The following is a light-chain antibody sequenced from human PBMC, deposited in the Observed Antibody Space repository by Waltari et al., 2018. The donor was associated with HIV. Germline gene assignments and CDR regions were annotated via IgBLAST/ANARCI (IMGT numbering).Light chain of an antibody. Sequence: SYELTQPPSVSVSPGPPASIHCSGPHLRVKYVCWYQQKPGQSPVLVIYQDNKRPSGIPERFSGSNSGNTATLTISGTQALDEADYYCQAWDSSTAIFGGGTELTVL. J-gene: IGLJ2*01. CDR2: QDN. CDR3: QAWDSSTAI. V-gene: IGLV3-1*01. CDR1: HLRVKY.